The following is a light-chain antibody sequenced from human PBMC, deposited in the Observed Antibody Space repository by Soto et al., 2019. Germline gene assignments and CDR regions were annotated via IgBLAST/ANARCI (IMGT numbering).Light chain of an antibody. J-gene: IGKJ1*01. CDR3: QKYDRSPWP. CDR1: QGVGNH. CDR2: AAS. Sequence: DIQMTQSPSSLSASVGDTVTITCRASQGVGNHLAWYQQKPGKGPKLLIYAASTLQSGVPSRFSGSGYGTEFTLAISSLQPEDVATYYCQKYDRSPWPFGQGTKVEIK. V-gene: IGKV1-27*01.